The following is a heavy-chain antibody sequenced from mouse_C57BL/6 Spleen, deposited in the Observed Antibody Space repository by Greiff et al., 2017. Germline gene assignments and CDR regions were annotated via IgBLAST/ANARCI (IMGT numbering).Heavy chain of an antibody. CDR2: IFPGSGST. D-gene: IGHD1-1*01. V-gene: IGHV1-75*01. CDR1: GYTFTDYY. CDR3: AREGYYGSGGYFDV. Sequence: VQRVESGPELVKPGASVKISCKASGYTFTDYYINWVKQRPGQGLEWIGWIFPGSGSTYYNEKFKGKATLTVDKSSSTAYMLLSSLTSEDSAVYFCAREGYYGSGGYFDVWGTGTTVTVSS. J-gene: IGHJ1*03.